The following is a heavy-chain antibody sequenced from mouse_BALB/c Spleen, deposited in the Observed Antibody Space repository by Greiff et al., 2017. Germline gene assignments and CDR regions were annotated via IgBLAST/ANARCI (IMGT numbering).Heavy chain of an antibody. V-gene: IGHV1S81*02. D-gene: IGHD3-3*01. CDR3: TRGWGYAMDY. J-gene: IGHJ4*01. Sequence: QVQLQQSGAELVKPGASVKLSCKASGYTFTSYYMYWVKQRPGQGLEWIGEINPSNGGTNFNEKFKSKATLTVDKSSSTAYMQLSSLTSEDSAVYYCTRGWGYAMDYWGQGTSVTVSS. CDR2: INPSNGGT. CDR1: GYTFTSYY.